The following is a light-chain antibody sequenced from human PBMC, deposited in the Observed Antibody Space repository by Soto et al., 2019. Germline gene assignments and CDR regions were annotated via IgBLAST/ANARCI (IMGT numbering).Light chain of an antibody. J-gene: IGLJ3*02. V-gene: IGLV2-14*01. Sequence: QSALTQPASVSGSPGQSITISCTGTSNDVGGYNYVSWYQQHPGKAPKLMIYDVSNRPSGVSNRFSGSKSGNTASLTISGLQAEDEADYYCSSYTSSSTPNWVFGGGTKLTVL. CDR2: DVS. CDR1: SNDVGGYNY. CDR3: SSYTSSSTPNWV.